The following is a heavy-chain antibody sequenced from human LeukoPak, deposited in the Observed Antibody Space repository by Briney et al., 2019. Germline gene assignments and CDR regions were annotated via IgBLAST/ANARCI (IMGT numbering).Heavy chain of an antibody. J-gene: IGHJ4*02. CDR3: ARTHYDILTGYFHFDY. CDR1: GYSFPSYW. D-gene: IGHD3-9*01. CDR2: IYPGDSDT. Sequence: GESLNISCKGSGYSFPSYWIGWVRQMTGKGLEWMGIIYPGDSDTRYSPSFQGQVTISADKSISTAYLQWSSLKASDTAMYYCARTHYDILTGYFHFDYWGQGTLVTVSS. V-gene: IGHV5-51*01.